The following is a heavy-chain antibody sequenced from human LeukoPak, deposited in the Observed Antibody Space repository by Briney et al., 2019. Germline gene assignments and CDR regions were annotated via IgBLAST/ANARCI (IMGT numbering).Heavy chain of an antibody. CDR1: GFTFSNYA. CDR2: ISVGGTNT. J-gene: IGHJ4*02. CDR3: VKGGKYSSGHYDY. D-gene: IGHD6-19*01. Sequence: GGSLRLSCSASGFTFSNYAMHWVRQAPGKGLEYVSAISVGGTNTYYADSVKGRFTISRDNSKNTLYLQMGSLRADDAALYYCVKGGKYSSGHYDYWGQGTLVTVSS. V-gene: IGHV3-64D*09.